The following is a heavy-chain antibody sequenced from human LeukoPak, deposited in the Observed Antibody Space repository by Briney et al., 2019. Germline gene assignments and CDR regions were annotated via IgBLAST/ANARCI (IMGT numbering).Heavy chain of an antibody. CDR3: ASDTRTVTSVLFDY. D-gene: IGHD4-17*01. CDR2: IYHSGST. J-gene: IGHJ4*02. V-gene: IGHV4-38-2*01. CDR1: GYSISGGYY. Sequence: PSETLSLTCAVSGYSISGGYYWGWIRQPPGKGLEGIGSIYHSGSTYYNPSLKSRVTISVDTSKNQFSLKLSSVTAADTAVYYCASDTRTVTSVLFDYWGQGTLVTVSS.